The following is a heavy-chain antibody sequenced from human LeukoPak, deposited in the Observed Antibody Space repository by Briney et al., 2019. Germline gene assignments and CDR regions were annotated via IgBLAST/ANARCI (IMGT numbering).Heavy chain of an antibody. V-gene: IGHV3-20*04. J-gene: IGHJ6*03. CDR2: INWNGGST. D-gene: IGHD3-16*02. Sequence: GGSLRLSCAASGFTFADYGFSWVRQSPGRGLEWVSGINWNGGSTGYADSVKGRFTISRDNAKNSLYLQMNSLRAEDTALYYCARGFLYHGYIWGSYPPMDVWGTGTTVTVSS. CDR1: GFTFADYG. CDR3: ARGFLYHGYIWGSYPPMDV.